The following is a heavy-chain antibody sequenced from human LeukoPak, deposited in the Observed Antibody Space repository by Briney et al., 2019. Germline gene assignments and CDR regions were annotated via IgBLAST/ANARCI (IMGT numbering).Heavy chain of an antibody. CDR2: IYYSGST. CDR3: ARQEQQLGYFDS. CDR1: GGSISSSTYY. J-gene: IGHJ4*02. V-gene: IGHV4-39*01. D-gene: IGHD6-13*01. Sequence: SETLSLTCTVSGGSISSSTYYWGWIRQPPGKGLEWIGSIYYSGSTYSNPSLKSRVTVSVDTSKSQFSLKLNSETAADTAVYYCARQEQQLGYFDSWGQGTLVTVSS.